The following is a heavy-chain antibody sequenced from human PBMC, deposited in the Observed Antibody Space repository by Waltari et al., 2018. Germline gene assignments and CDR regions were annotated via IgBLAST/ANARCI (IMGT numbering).Heavy chain of an antibody. J-gene: IGHJ3*02. D-gene: IGHD1-26*01. CDR3: AREIGIGAFDI. CDR1: GFTISSYS. V-gene: IGHV3-48*04. Sequence: EVQLVESGGGLVQPGGSLRLSCAASGFTISSYSMNWARQAPGKGMEWVAYISMSSSTIYYADSVKGRFTISRDNAKNSLYLQMNSLRAEDTAVYYCAREIGIGAFDIWGQGTMVTVSS. CDR2: ISMSSSTI.